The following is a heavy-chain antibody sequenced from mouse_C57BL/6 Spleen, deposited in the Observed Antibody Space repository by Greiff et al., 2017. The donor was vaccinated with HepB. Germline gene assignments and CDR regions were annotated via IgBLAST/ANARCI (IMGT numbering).Heavy chain of an antibody. V-gene: IGHV1-59*01. J-gene: IGHJ4*01. D-gene: IGHD4-1*01. Sequence: QVQLQQPGAELVRPGTSVKLSCKASGYTFTSYWMHWVKQRPGQGLEWIGVIDPSDSYTNYNQKFKGKATLTVDTSSSTAYMQLSSLTSEDSAVYYCARWDSAMDYWGQGTSVTVSS. CDR1: GYTFTSYW. CDR2: IDPSDSYT. CDR3: ARWDSAMDY.